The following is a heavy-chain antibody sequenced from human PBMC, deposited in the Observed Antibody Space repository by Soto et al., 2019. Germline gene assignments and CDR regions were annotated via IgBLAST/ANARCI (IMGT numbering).Heavy chain of an antibody. V-gene: IGHV1-8*01. CDR3: ARGREQWLVRGDAFDI. CDR2: MNPNSGNT. D-gene: IGHD6-19*01. J-gene: IGHJ3*02. Sequence: QVQLVQSGAEVKKPGASVKVSCKASGYTFTSYDINWVRQATGQGLEWMGWMNPNSGNTGYAQKFQGRVTMTRNTSISTAYMELSSLRSEDTAVYYCARGREQWLVRGDAFDIRGQGTMVTVSS. CDR1: GYTFTSYD.